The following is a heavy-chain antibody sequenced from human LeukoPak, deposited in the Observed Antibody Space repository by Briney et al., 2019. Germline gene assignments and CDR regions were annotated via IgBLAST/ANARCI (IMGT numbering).Heavy chain of an antibody. Sequence: GASVKVSCKASGYTFTGYYMHWVRQAPGQGLEWMGWINPNSGDTNYAQKFQGRVTMTRDTSISTAYMELSRLRSDDTAVYYCARDLVWHNWFDPWGQGTLVTVSS. CDR2: INPNSGDT. CDR3: ARDLVWHNWFDP. J-gene: IGHJ5*02. CDR1: GYTFTGYY. V-gene: IGHV1-2*02. D-gene: IGHD5/OR15-5a*01.